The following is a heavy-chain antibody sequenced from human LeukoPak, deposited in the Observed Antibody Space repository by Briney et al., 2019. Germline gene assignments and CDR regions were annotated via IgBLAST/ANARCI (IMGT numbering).Heavy chain of an antibody. D-gene: IGHD6-13*01. CDR1: GYTFTNYA. J-gene: IGHJ5*02. Sequence: ASVKVSCKASGYTFTNYAMNWVRQAPGQGLEWMGWINTNTGNPTYAQGFTGRFVFSLDTSVSTSYLQISSPKVEDTAVYYCARATHTFYSSSINWFDPWGQGTLVSVSS. CDR2: INTNTGNP. CDR3: ARATHTFYSSSINWFDP. V-gene: IGHV7-4-1*02.